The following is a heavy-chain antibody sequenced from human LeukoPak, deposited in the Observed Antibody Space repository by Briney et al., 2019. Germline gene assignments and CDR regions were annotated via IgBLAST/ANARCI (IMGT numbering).Heavy chain of an antibody. CDR2: INHSGST. Sequence: SETLSLTCAVYGGSFSGYYWGWIRQPPGKGLEWIGEINHSGSTNYNPSLKSRVTISVDTSKNQFSLKLSSVTAADTAVYYCARGPSGYHNTGGQGTLVTVSS. J-gene: IGHJ4*02. D-gene: IGHD5-12*01. CDR1: GGSFSGYY. CDR3: ARGPSGYHNT. V-gene: IGHV4-34*01.